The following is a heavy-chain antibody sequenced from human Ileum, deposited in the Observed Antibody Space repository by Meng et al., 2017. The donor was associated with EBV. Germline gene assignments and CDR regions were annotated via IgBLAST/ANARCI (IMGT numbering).Heavy chain of an antibody. V-gene: IGHV4-30-4*01. J-gene: IGHJ4*02. D-gene: IGHD3-22*01. CDR1: GGSISRGGYY. CDR3: ARGGDTSGYSLDY. Sequence: QGQLQESGQGLVKPSQTLSLTCAVPGGSISRGGYYWSWIRQPPGKGLEWIGYIYKSGSTYYNPSLTSRVTISVDTSKNQFFLKLGSVTAADTGVYYCARGGDTSGYSLDYWGQGILVTVSS. CDR2: IYKSGST.